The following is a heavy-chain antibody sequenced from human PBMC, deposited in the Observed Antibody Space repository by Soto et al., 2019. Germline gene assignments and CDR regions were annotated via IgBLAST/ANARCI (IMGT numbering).Heavy chain of an antibody. Sequence: ASVKVSCKTSGYAFTMFYMSWVRQAPGQGLEWMGTINADGGRTTYAQNFQGRLTMTSDTSTGTIYMELSSLKSDDTAVYYCARAMAEADKSEGRFWFDPWGQGAQVTVSS. D-gene: IGHD6-19*01. CDR3: ARAMAEADKSEGRFWFDP. CDR2: INADGGRT. V-gene: IGHV1-46*01. CDR1: GYAFTMFY. J-gene: IGHJ5*02.